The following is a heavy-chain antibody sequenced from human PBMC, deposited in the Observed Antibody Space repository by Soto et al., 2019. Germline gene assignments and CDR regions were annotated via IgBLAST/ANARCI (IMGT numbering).Heavy chain of an antibody. Sequence: QVQLVQSGAEVRKPGASVKVSCKASAYTFTSYAITWVRQAPGQGLEWMGWISAYNGKTNYAQKLQGRVTMTTDTSTSTAYMGLRSRRSEATALYSVPGDRVEDISGAYFDSGAREPWSPSPQ. CDR1: AYTFTSYA. J-gene: IGHJ4*02. CDR3: PGDRVEDISGAYFDS. CDR2: ISAYNGKT. V-gene: IGHV1-18*01. D-gene: IGHD3-22*01.